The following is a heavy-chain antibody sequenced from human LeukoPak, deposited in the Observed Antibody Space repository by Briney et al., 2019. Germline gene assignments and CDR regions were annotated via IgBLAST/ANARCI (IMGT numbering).Heavy chain of an antibody. V-gene: IGHV4-38-2*02. J-gene: IGHJ4*02. CDR3: ARELHSGSYYFDY. CDR1: GYSISNAYY. D-gene: IGHD1-26*01. CDR2: LYHSGST. Sequence: PSETLSLTCTVSGYSISNAYYWGWIRPPPGKGREWIGSLYHSGSTYYNPSLKSRVTTSVDTSKNRFSLKLTSVTAADTAVYYCARELHSGSYYFDYWGQGTLVTVSS.